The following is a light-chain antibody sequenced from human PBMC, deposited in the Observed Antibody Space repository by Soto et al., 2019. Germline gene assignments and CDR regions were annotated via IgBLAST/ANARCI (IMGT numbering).Light chain of an antibody. CDR2: LNSDGSH. Sequence: QSVLTQSPSASASLGASVKLTCTLSSGHSSYAIAWHQQQPEKGPRYLMKLNSDGSHSKGDGIPDRFSGSSSGAERYLTISSLQSEAEADYYCQTWGTGTWVFGGGTKVTVL. CDR1: SGHSSYA. CDR3: QTWGTGTWV. J-gene: IGLJ3*02. V-gene: IGLV4-69*01.